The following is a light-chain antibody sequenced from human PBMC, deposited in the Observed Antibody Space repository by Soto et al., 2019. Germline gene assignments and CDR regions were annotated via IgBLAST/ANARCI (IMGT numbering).Light chain of an antibody. CDR2: AAS. J-gene: IGKJ1*01. Sequence: DIQMTQSPSSLSASVGDRVTVTCQASQNIRNYLNWYQQRPGKAPNLLIYAASNMQNGVPSRFSGNGSGTDFALTISSLQPEDFATYYCQQSYNTPQTFGQGTKVDIK. CDR3: QQSYNTPQT. CDR1: QNIRNY. V-gene: IGKV1-39*01.